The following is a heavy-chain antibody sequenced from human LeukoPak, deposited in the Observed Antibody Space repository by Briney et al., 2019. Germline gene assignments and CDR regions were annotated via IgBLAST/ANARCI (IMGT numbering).Heavy chain of an antibody. J-gene: IGHJ4*02. CDR3: AREETEWLRAFDY. Sequence: GRSLRLSCAASGFTFSSYAMQWVRQAPGKGLEWVAVISYDGSNKYYADSVKGRFTISRDNSKNTLYLQMNSLRAEDTAVYYCAREETEWLRAFDYWGQGTLVTVSS. CDR1: GFTFSSYA. D-gene: IGHD6-19*01. V-gene: IGHV3-30-3*01. CDR2: ISYDGSNK.